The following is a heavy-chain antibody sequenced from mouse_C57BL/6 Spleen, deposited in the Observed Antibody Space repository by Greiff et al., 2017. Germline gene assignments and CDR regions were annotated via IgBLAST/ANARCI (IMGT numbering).Heavy chain of an antibody. Sequence: VQLQQSGAELVKPGASVKLSCTASGFNIKDYYMHWVKQRTEQGLEWIGRIDPEDGETKYATKFQGKATITADTSSNTAYLQLSSLTSEDTAVYYCARGYYGSLDYWGQGTTLSLL. CDR2: IDPEDGET. D-gene: IGHD1-1*01. V-gene: IGHV14-2*01. CDR3: ARGYYGSLDY. J-gene: IGHJ2*01. CDR1: GFNIKDYY.